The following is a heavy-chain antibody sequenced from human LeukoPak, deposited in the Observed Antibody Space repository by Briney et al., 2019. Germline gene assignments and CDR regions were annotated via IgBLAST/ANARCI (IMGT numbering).Heavy chain of an antibody. CDR1: GYTFTSYW. J-gene: IGHJ4*02. CDR2: INPDGGST. V-gene: IGHV1-46*01. D-gene: IGHD6-13*01. Sequence: ASVKVSCKASGYTFTSYWIQWVRQAPGQGLEWMGLINPDGGSTAYAHRFQGRVIMTRDTSTSTAYMDLSSLRSEDTAVYHCARAPRNSSTMFDYWGQGTLVTVSS. CDR3: ARAPRNSSTMFDY.